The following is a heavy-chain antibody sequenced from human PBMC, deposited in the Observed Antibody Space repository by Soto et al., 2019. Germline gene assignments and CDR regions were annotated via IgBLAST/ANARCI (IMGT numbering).Heavy chain of an antibody. CDR2: ISWNSGSI. CDR3: AKDIGSGWYPDAFDI. V-gene: IGHV3-9*01. D-gene: IGHD6-19*01. CDR1: GCTFVDYA. Sequence: GGSLRLSCAASGCTFVDYAMHWVRQAPGKGLEWVSGISWNSGSIGYADSVKGRFTISRDNAKNSLYLQMNSLRAEDTALYYCAKDIGSGWYPDAFDIWGQGTMVTVSS. J-gene: IGHJ3*02.